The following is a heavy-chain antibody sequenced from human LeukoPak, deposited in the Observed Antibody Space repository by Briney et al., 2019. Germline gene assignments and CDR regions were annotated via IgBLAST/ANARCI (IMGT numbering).Heavy chain of an antibody. CDR1: VGSISSYY. CDR2: IYTSGST. J-gene: IGHJ4*02. CDR3: ARSHINYGSGPPFDY. V-gene: IGHV4-4*07. Sequence: PSETLSLTCTVSVGSISSYYWSWLRQSAGKGREWLVGIYTSGSTNYNYSLKSRVTMSVDTHKKQFSLKLSSATAADTAVYYCARSHINYGSGPPFDYWGQGTLVTVYS. D-gene: IGHD3-10*01.